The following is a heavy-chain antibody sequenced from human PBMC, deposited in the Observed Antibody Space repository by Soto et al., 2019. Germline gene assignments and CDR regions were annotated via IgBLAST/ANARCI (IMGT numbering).Heavy chain of an antibody. CDR3: AKGVLSFHYGMED. Sequence: GGSLRLSCATSGFTFNTYPMTWVRQAPGKGLEWVSSISSTAGRTSSYADSVKGRFAISRDFSDNTVYLQMNNLRVDDTAVYFCAKGVLSFHYGMEDWGQGTTVNVSS. CDR2: ISSTAGRTS. J-gene: IGHJ6*02. D-gene: IGHD3-10*01. V-gene: IGHV3-23*01. CDR1: GFTFNTYP.